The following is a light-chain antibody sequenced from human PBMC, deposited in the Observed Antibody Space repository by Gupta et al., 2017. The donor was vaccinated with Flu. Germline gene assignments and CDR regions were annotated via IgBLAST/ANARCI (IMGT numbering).Light chain of an antibody. CDR3: QQYDRAPPWT. Sequence: DIVMTQSPDSLAVSLGERATINCKSSQSVLYSSNNKNYLAWYQQKPGQPPKLLIYWASTRESGVPDRFSGSGSGTDFTLTISSRQAEDVAVYYCQQYDRAPPWTFGQGTKVEIK. J-gene: IGKJ1*01. CDR2: WAS. V-gene: IGKV4-1*01. CDR1: QSVLYSSNNKNY.